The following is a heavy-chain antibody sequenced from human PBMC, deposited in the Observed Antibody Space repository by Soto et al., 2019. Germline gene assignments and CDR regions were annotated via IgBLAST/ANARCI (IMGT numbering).Heavy chain of an antibody. J-gene: IGHJ3*02. V-gene: IGHV1-18*04. CDR3: ASPFYDSSGKRAYAFDI. CDR2: ISAYNGNT. Sequence: QVQLVQSGAEVKKPGASVKVSCKASGYTFTSYGISWVRQAPGQGLEWMGWISAYNGNTNYAQKLQGRVTMTTDTSTSTADMELRSLRSDDTAVYYCASPFYDSSGKRAYAFDIWGQGTMVTVSS. CDR1: GYTFTSYG. D-gene: IGHD3-22*01.